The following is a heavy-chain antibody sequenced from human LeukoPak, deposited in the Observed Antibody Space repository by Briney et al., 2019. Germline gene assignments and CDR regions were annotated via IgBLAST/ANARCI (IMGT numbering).Heavy chain of an antibody. Sequence: SETLSLTCTISAASISSSSHHWGWIRQSPGKGLEWIVSIYYGQTIYYNPSLNSRVTISVVTSKDHFTLQLNSVTAADTAVYYCVRHDGRGGATMGAFDSWGQGSLVTVSS. CDR3: VRHDGRGGATMGAFDS. D-gene: IGHD4/OR15-4a*01. V-gene: IGHV4-39*01. CDR2: IYYGQTI. CDR1: AASISSSSHH. J-gene: IGHJ5*01.